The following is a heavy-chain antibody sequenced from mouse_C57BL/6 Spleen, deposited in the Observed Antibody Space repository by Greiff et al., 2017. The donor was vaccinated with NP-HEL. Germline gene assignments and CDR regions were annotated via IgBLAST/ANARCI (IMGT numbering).Heavy chain of an antibody. CDR1: GFTFSDYG. CDR3: ARNSYAMDY. Sequence: EVKLMESGGGLVKPGGSLKLSCAASGFTFSDYGMHWVRQAPEKGLEWVAYISSGSSTIYYADTVKGRFTISRDNAKNTLFLQMISLRSEDMAMYYCARNSYAMDYWGQGTSVTVSS. J-gene: IGHJ4*01. V-gene: IGHV5-17*01. CDR2: ISSGSSTI.